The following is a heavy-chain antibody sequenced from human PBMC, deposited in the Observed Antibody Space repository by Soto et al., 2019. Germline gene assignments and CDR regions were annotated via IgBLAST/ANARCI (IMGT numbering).Heavy chain of an antibody. J-gene: IGHJ4*02. Sequence: EVQLLESGGDLVQPGGSLRLSCAASRFTFTSSAMTWVRQAPGEGLEWVSTIASGGTTTYADSVKARFTVSRDNSKNTLYLQMTSLRSEDSAIYYCAKRGGSHNTYLDYWGQGTLVTVSS. CDR3: AKRGGSHNTYLDY. CDR1: RFTFTSSA. CDR2: IASGGTT. D-gene: IGHD2-15*01. V-gene: IGHV3-23*01.